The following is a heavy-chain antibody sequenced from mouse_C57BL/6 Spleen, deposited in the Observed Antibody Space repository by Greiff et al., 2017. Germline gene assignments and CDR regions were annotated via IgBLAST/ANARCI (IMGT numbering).Heavy chain of an antibody. CDR3: TTDTTVPKDY. Sequence: EVQLQQSGAELVRPGASVKLSCTASGFNIKDDYMHWVKQRPEQGLEWIGWIDPENGDTEYASKFQGKATITADTSSNTAYRQLSSLTSEDTAVYYCTTDTTVPKDYWGQGTTLTVSS. D-gene: IGHD1-1*01. J-gene: IGHJ2*01. CDR1: GFNIKDDY. CDR2: IDPENGDT. V-gene: IGHV14-4*01.